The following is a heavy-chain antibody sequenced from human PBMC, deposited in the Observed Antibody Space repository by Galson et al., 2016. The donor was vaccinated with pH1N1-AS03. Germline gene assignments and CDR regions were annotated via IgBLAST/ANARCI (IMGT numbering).Heavy chain of an antibody. CDR3: ARAPDFGDQKSFDY. D-gene: IGHD4-17*01. J-gene: IGHJ4*02. CDR1: GVSIRSGGYY. Sequence: TLSLTCSVSGVSIRSGGYYWTWIRQFPGKGLEWIGFVYDIGGTNYNPSLRSRVSISLATSRSQFSLRLTSVTAADTAVYYCARAPDFGDQKSFDYWGQGRLVIVSS. V-gene: IGHV4-31*03. CDR2: VYDIGGT.